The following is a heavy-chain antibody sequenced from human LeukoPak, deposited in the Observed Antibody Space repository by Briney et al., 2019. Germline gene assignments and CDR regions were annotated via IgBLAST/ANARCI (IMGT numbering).Heavy chain of an antibody. CDR2: MNPNSGNT. J-gene: IGHJ3*02. CDR3: ARGSFYSGYEENAFDI. CDR1: GYTFTSYD. Sequence: ASVKVSCKASGYTFTSYDINWVRQATGQGLEWMGWMNPNSGNTGYAQKFQGRVTMTRNTSISTAYMELSSLRSEETAVYYCARGSFYSGYEENAFDIWGQGTMVTVSS. D-gene: IGHD5-12*01. V-gene: IGHV1-8*01.